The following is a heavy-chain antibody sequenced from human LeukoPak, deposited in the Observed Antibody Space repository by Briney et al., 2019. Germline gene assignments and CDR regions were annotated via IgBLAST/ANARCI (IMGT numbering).Heavy chain of an antibody. Sequence: SVKVSCKASGGTFSSYAISWVRQAPGQGLEWMGRIIPILGIANYAQKFQGRVTITADKSTGTAYMELSSLRSEDTAVYYCARAYYDSSGLGGVDYWGQGTLVTVSS. CDR3: ARAYYDSSGLGGVDY. CDR1: GGTFSSYA. CDR2: IIPILGIA. J-gene: IGHJ4*02. D-gene: IGHD3-22*01. V-gene: IGHV1-69*04.